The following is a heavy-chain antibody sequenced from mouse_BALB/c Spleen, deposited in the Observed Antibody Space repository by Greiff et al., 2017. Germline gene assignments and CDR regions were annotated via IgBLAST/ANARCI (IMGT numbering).Heavy chain of an antibody. Sequence: EVQRVESGPGLVKPSQSLSLTCSVTGYSITSGYYWNWIRQFPGNKLEWMGYISYDGSNNYNPSLKNRISITRDTSKNQFFLKLNSVTTEDTATYYCARELGYGNYLFAYWGQGTLVTVSA. CDR2: ISYDGSN. J-gene: IGHJ3*01. D-gene: IGHD2-10*02. CDR3: ARELGYGNYLFAY. V-gene: IGHV3-6*02. CDR1: GYSITSGYY.